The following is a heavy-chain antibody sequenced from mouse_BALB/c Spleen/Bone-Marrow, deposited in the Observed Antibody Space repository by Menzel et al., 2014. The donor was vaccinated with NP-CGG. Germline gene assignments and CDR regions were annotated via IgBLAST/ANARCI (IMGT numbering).Heavy chain of an antibody. CDR1: GFTFSSYY. CDR2: INSNGGST. J-gene: IGHJ2*01. V-gene: IGHV5-6-2*01. Sequence: EVMLVESGGGLVKLGGSLKLSCAASGFTFSSYYVSWVRQTPEKRLELVAAINSNGGSTYYPDTVKGRFTISRDNAKNTLYLQMSSLKSEDTALYYCARHGGYGNYFDYWGQGTTLTVSS. CDR3: ARHGGYGNYFDY. D-gene: IGHD2-10*02.